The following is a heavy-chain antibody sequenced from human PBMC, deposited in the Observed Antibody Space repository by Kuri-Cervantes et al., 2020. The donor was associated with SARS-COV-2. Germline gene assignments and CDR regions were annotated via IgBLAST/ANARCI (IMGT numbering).Heavy chain of an antibody. D-gene: IGHD3-10*01. CDR2: IYHSGST. J-gene: IGHJ4*02. CDR3: ARTSYGSALY. CDR1: GYSISSGYY. V-gene: IGHV4-38-2*02. Sequence: GSLRLSCTVSGYSISSGYYWGWILQPPGKGLEWIGSIYHSGSTYYNPSLKSRVTISVDTSKNQFSLKLSSVTAADTAVYYCARTSYGSALYWGQGTLVTVSS.